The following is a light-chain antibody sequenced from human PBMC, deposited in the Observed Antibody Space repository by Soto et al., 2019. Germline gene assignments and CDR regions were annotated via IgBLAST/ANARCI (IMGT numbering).Light chain of an antibody. V-gene: IGKV3-20*01. CDR2: GAS. CDR1: QSVTSKY. J-gene: IGKJ1*01. Sequence: LTQLSLSLYSNNGHRSTLSCLANQSVTSKYLAWYQQRPGQPPRLLIYGASRRATGIPDRFIGSGSGTDFTLIIIRLEPKDSAVYYCQQQNSSPRTFGQGTKVDIK. CDR3: QQQNSSPRT.